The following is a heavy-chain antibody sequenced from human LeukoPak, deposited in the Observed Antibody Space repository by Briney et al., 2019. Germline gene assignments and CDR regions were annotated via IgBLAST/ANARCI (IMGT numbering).Heavy chain of an antibody. D-gene: IGHD6-19*01. CDR3: AKDSSSGSYGGYFFDY. Sequence: GGSLRLSCAASGFTFSSYAMHWVRQAPGKGLEWVAVISYDGSNKYYADSVKGRFTISRDNSKTTLYLQMNSLRAEDTALYYCAKDSSSGSYGGYFFDYWGQGTLVTVSS. J-gene: IGHJ4*02. V-gene: IGHV3-30*04. CDR1: GFTFSSYA. CDR2: ISYDGSNK.